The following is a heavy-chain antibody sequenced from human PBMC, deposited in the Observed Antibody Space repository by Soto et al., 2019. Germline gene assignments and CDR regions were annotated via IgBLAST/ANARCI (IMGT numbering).Heavy chain of an antibody. CDR1: GYTFTSYA. CDR2: INAGNGNT. J-gene: IGHJ6*02. D-gene: IGHD1-1*01. CDR3: AREMERVDYYYGMDV. Sequence: ASVKVSCKASGYTFTSYAMHWVRQAPGQRLEWMGWINAGNGNTKYSQKFQGRVTIIRDTSTSTVYMELSSLRSEDTAVYYCAREMERVDYYYGMDVWGQGTTVTVSS. V-gene: IGHV1-3*01.